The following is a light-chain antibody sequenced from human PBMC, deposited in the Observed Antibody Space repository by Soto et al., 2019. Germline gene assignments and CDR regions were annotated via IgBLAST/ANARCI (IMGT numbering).Light chain of an antibody. V-gene: IGKV1-6*01. J-gene: IGKJ2*01. CDR1: QGIRDE. Sequence: AIQMTQFQASLSASVGDRVTITCRASQGIRDELAWYQQKPGKAPNLLIYGASRLESGVPSRFSGSGSGTDFSLTIYSLRPEDSATYFCLQDYNYPRTFGQGTKLQIK. CDR2: GAS. CDR3: LQDYNYPRT.